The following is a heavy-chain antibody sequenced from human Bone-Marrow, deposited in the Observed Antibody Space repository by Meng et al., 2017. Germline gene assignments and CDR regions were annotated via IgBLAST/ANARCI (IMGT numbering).Heavy chain of an antibody. D-gene: IGHD5-12*01. J-gene: IGHJ5*02. Sequence: ASVKVSCKASGYTFTGYYMHWVRQAPGQGLEWMGWINPNSGGTNYAQKFQGRVTMTRDTSISTAYMELRSLRSDDTAVYYCARDPYGGYGPNWFDPWGQGTLVTVSS. V-gene: IGHV1-2*02. CDR1: GYTFTGYY. CDR2: INPNSGGT. CDR3: ARDPYGGYGPNWFDP.